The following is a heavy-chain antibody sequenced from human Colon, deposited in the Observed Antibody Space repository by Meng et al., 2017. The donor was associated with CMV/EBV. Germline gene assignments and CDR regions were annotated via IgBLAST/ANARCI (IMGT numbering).Heavy chain of an antibody. V-gene: IGHV3-49*04. CDR2: IRSKAYGGTT. Sequence: GESLKISCTVSGFTFGDYALSWVRQAPGKGLEWVAFIRSKAYGGTTEYAASVKGRIAISRDDSKSIAYLQMNSLKTEDTAVYHCTGPRAYSGYGLGYFDYWGQGTLVTVSS. D-gene: IGHD5-12*01. CDR1: GFTFGDYA. CDR3: TGPRAYSGYGLGYFDY. J-gene: IGHJ4*02.